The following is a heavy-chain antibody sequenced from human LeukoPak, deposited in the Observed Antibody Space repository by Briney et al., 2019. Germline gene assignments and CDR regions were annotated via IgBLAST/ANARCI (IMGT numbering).Heavy chain of an antibody. Sequence: GGSLRLSCAASGFTFDDYAMHWVRQAPGKGLEWVSGISWNSGSIGYADSVKGRFTISRDNAKSSLYLQMNSLRAEDAALYYCAKDKSAVAGYWFDPWGQGTLVTVSS. D-gene: IGHD6-19*01. CDR1: GFTFDDYA. J-gene: IGHJ5*02. CDR2: ISWNSGSI. V-gene: IGHV3-9*01. CDR3: AKDKSAVAGYWFDP.